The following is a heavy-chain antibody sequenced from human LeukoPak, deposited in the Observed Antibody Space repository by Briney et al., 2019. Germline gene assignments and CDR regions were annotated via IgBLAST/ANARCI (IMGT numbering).Heavy chain of an antibody. CDR2: YYGGRT. J-gene: IGHJ6*03. CDR3: ARYDHAPSYYYYYMDV. CDR1: GDSISRYY. D-gene: IGHD1-14*01. V-gene: IGHV4-59*01. Sequence: SETLSLTCTVSGDSISRYYWSWIRQSPGKGLEWIGYYGGRTTYNPSLKSRVTMSVDTSKNQFSLKLTSVTAADTAVYYCARYDHAPSYYYYYMDVWGRGTTVTVPS.